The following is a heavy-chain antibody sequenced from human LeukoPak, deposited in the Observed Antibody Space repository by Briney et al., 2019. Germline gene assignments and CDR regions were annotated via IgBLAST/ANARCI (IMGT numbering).Heavy chain of an antibody. CDR3: ARVNYDFWSGYYWTYYFDY. CDR1: GGSISSGSYY. V-gene: IGHV4-61*02. D-gene: IGHD3-3*01. CDR2: IYTSGST. J-gene: IGHJ4*02. Sequence: SATLSLTCTVSGGSISSGSYYWSWIRQPAGKGLEWIGRIYTSGSTNYNPSLKSRVTISVDTSKNQFSLKLSSVTAADTAVYYCARVNYDFWSGYYWTYYFDYWGQGTLVTVSS.